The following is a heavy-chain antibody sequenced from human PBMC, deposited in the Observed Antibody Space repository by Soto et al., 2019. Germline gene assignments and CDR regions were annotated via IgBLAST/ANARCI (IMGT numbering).Heavy chain of an antibody. J-gene: IGHJ6*02. CDR2: VYHTGNT. CDR3: ARDRIVKKPADPYYLYYGVDV. V-gene: IGHV4-38-2*02. CDR1: NFSISSAYY. D-gene: IGHD2-2*01. Sequence: LSLTCGVSNFSISSAYYWAWIRQPPGKGLEWIASVYHTGNTYFNPSLKSRVTISVDTSKNQFSLRLRSVTAADTAIYYCARDRIVKKPADPYYLYYGVDVWGQGTTVTVSS.